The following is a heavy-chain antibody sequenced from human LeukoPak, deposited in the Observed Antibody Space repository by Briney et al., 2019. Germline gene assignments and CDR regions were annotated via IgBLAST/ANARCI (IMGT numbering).Heavy chain of an antibody. J-gene: IGHJ6*03. D-gene: IGHD1-26*01. CDR3: ARQVRGWEPLGGYYYYYMDV. V-gene: IGHV5-51*01. CDR2: IYPGDSDT. CDR1: GYSFTSYW. Sequence: GESLKISCKGSGYSFTSYWIGWVRQMPGKGLGWMGIIYPGDSDTRYSPSFQGQVTISADKSISTAYLQWSSLKASDTAMYYCARQVRGWEPLGGYYYYYMDVWGKGTTVTVSS.